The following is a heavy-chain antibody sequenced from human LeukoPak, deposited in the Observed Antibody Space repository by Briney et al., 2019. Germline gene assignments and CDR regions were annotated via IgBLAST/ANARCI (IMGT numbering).Heavy chain of an antibody. J-gene: IGHJ4*02. V-gene: IGHV3-30*18. CDR2: MSYHGSNK. Sequence: PGGSLRLSCAASGFTFRNYGMHWVRQAPGKGLEWVAVMSYHGSNKYYADSVKGRFTISRDNSKNTLYLQMNSLRAEDTAVYYCAKDRKLIATAGTSWGQGTLVTVSS. CDR3: AKDRKLIATAGTS. D-gene: IGHD6-13*01. CDR1: GFTFRNYG.